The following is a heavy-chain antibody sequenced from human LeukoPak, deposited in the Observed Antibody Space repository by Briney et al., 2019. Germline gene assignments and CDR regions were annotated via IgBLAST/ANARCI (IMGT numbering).Heavy chain of an antibody. Sequence: GGSLRLSCAASGFTFSTYAMSWVRQAPGKGLDWVSGISASSDSTYYADSVKGRFTISRDNSKNTLYLQMNSLGAADTAVYYCAKDRAGYSGARGFDCWGQGTLVSVSS. CDR2: ISASSDST. J-gene: IGHJ4*02. CDR3: AKDRAGYSGARGFDC. CDR1: GFTFSTYA. D-gene: IGHD5-12*01. V-gene: IGHV3-23*01.